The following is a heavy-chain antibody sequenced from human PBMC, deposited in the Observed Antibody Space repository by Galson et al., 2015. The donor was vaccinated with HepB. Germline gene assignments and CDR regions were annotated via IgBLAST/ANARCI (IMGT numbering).Heavy chain of an antibody. J-gene: IGHJ4*02. V-gene: IGHV4-30-2*01. CDR1: GGSISSGGYS. Sequence: TLSLTCAVSGGSISSGGYSWSWIRQPPGKGLEWIGYIYHSGSTYYNPSLKSRVTISVDRSKNQFSLKLSSVTAADTAVYYCARETIFGVVIAWGQGTLVTVSS. CDR3: ARETIFGVVIA. D-gene: IGHD3-3*01. CDR2: IYHSGST.